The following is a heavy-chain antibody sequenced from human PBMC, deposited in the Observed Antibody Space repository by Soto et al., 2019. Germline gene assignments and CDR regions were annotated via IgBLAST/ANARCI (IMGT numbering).Heavy chain of an antibody. V-gene: IGHV4-30-4*01. CDR2: VYYSGSS. D-gene: IGHD3-22*01. CDR1: GGSINNNDYY. J-gene: IGHJ2*01. CDR3: ARMSYFYDKWYFDL. Sequence: SETLSLTCSVSGGSINNNDYYWSWIRQTPGKGLEWIGYVYYSGSSDYIPPLKSRLSMSIDKSKNQFHLKLNSVTAADTATYYCARMSYFYDKWYFDLWGRGTLVTVSS.